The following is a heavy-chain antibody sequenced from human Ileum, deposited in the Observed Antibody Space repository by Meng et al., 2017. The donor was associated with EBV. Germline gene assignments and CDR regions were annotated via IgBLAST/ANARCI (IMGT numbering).Heavy chain of an antibody. CDR2: IFHSGSA. Sequence: QLEESGTGLVKPSETLPLTCTSSGGSIKTDSYWGWIRQPPGKGLEWIGSIFHSGSAYYNPSLKSRVSISVHTSENYFSLNLRSVTAADTAVYYCARAPSTSSTRTFDYWGQGTLVTVSS. D-gene: IGHD5/OR15-5a*01. CDR3: ARAPSTSSTRTFDY. J-gene: IGHJ4*02. V-gene: IGHV4-38-2*02. CDR1: GGSIKTDSY.